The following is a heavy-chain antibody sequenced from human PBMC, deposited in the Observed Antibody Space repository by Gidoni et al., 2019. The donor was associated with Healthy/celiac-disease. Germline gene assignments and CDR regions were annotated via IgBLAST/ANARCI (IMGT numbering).Heavy chain of an antibody. Sequence: QVQLQESGPGLVKPSETLSLTCTVSGYSISSGYYWGWIRQPPGKGLEWIGSIYHSGSTYYNPSLKSRVTISVDTSKNQFSLKLSSVTAADTAVYYCARDRYYDSSGYYYLRWFDPWGQGTLVTVSS. CDR3: ARDRYYDSSGYYYLRWFDP. J-gene: IGHJ5*02. V-gene: IGHV4-38-2*02. CDR2: IYHSGST. D-gene: IGHD3-22*01. CDR1: GYSISSGYY.